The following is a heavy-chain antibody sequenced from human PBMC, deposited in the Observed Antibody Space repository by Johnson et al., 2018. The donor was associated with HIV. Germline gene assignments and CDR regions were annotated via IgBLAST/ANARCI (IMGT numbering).Heavy chain of an antibody. J-gene: IGHJ3*02. V-gene: IGHV3-13*01. CDR3: ARANRGRNDAFDI. Sequence: VQLVESGGGLVQPGGSLRLSCAASGFTFSSYDMHWVRQTTGKGLESVSGIGTAGDTYYPGSVKGRFTISRENAKNSLYLQMNSLRAGDTAVYYCARANRGRNDAFDIWGQGTMVTVSS. CDR2: IGTAGDT. D-gene: IGHD2-15*01. CDR1: GFTFSSYD.